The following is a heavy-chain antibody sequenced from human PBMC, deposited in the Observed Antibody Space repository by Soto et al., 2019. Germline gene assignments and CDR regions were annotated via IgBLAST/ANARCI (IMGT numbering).Heavy chain of an antibody. CDR1: VFTFSSYA. Sequence: GGARRLSCAASVFTFSSYAMSWVRQSPGKGLEWVSAISGSGGSTYYAYSVKGRFTISRDNSKNTLYLQMNSLSAEDTAVYYCAPADNSNYLSWFDPWGQGTLVNGS. V-gene: IGHV3-23*01. CDR3: APADNSNYLSWFDP. J-gene: IGHJ5*02. CDR2: ISGSGGST. D-gene: IGHD4-4*01.